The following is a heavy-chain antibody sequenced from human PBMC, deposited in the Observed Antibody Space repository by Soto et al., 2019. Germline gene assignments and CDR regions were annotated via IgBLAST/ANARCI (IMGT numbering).Heavy chain of an antibody. J-gene: IGHJ6*02. CDR3: ANDLGYEGYYYYGMDV. D-gene: IGHD5-12*01. V-gene: IGHV3-30*18. Sequence: GGSLRLSCAASGFTFSSYGMHWVRQAPGKGLEWVAVISYDGSNKYYADSVKGRFTISRDNSKNTLYLQMNSLRAEDTAVYYCANDLGYEGYYYYGMDVWGQGTTVTVSS. CDR2: ISYDGSNK. CDR1: GFTFSSYG.